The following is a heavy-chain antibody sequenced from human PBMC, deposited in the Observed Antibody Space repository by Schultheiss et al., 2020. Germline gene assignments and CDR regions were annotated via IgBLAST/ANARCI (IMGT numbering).Heavy chain of an antibody. CDR3: TTLPYSNYYYYYGMDV. CDR1: GFTFSSYA. Sequence: GGSLRLSCAASGFTFSSYAMSWVRQAPGKGLEWVSAISGSGGSTYYADSVKGRFTISRDNSKNTLYLQMNSLRAEDTAVYYCTTLPYSNYYYYYGMDVWGPGTTVTVAS. J-gene: IGHJ6*02. V-gene: IGHV3-23*01. D-gene: IGHD4-11*01. CDR2: ISGSGGST.